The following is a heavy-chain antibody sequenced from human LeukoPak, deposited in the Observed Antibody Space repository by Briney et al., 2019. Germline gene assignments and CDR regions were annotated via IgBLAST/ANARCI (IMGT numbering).Heavy chain of an antibody. D-gene: IGHD3-3*01. J-gene: IGHJ6*02. CDR1: GYTFTSYD. CDR3: ARVQRKLYYDFWSGYYGDGMDV. Sequence: ASVKVSCKASGYTFTSYDINWVRQATGHGLEWMGWMNPNSSNTGYAQKFQGRVTMTRNTSISTAYMELSSLRSEDTAVYYCARVQRKLYYDFWSGYYGDGMDVWGQGTTVTVSS. V-gene: IGHV1-8*01. CDR2: MNPNSSNT.